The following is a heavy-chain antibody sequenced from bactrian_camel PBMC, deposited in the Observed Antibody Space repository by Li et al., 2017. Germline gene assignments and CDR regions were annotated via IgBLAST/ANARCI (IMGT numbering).Heavy chain of an antibody. D-gene: IGHD1*01. V-gene: IGHV3S7*01. J-gene: IGHJ6*01. CDR1: EFTFSSYG. CDR3: AKDRYYGLDDLFGY. Sequence: HVQLVESGGGLVQPGGSLKLSCAASEFTFSSYGMSWVRQAPGKGLEWVSGIDKGGTNTNYADSVKGRFTISRDNSKNTLYLQMNSLKTEDTAVYYCAKDRYYGLDDLFGYWGQGTQVTVS. CDR2: IDKGGTNT.